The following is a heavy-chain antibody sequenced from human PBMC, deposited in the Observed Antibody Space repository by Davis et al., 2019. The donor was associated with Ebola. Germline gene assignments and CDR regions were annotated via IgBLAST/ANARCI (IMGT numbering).Heavy chain of an antibody. CDR2: ISAYNGNT. CDR1: GYTFTSYG. Sequence: ASVKVSCKASGYTFTSYGISWVRQAPGQGLEWMGWISAYNGNTNYAQKLQGRVTMTTDTSTSTAYMELRSLRSDDTAVDYCARVGYDFWSGYPDYWGQGTLVTVSS. J-gene: IGHJ4*02. V-gene: IGHV1-18*01. CDR3: ARVGYDFWSGYPDY. D-gene: IGHD3-3*01.